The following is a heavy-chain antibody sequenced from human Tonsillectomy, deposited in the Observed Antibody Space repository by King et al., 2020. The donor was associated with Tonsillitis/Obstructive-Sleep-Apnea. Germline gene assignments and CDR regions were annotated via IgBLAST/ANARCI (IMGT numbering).Heavy chain of an antibody. J-gene: IGHJ4*02. CDR2: IKSKTDGGTT. V-gene: IGHV3-15*01. Sequence: EVQLVESGGGLVKPGGSLRLSCAASGFTFTNAWMSWVRQAPGKGLEWVGRIKSKTDGGTTDYAAPGKGRFTISRDDSKNTLYLQMNSLKTEDTAVYYCTTRYCSSTSCLTFFDYWGQGTLVTVSS. D-gene: IGHD2-2*01. CDR1: GFTFTNAW. CDR3: TTRYCSSTSCLTFFDY.